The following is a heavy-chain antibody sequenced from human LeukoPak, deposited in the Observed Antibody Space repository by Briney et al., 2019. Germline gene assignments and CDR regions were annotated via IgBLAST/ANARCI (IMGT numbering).Heavy chain of an antibody. CDR1: GYTFTSHD. J-gene: IGHJ4*02. CDR3: ARRNTAMIAGLDY. Sequence: ASVKVSCKDSGYTFTSHDINWVRQATGQGLEWMGWMNPNSGNTAYAQKFQGRVTMTRNTSISTAFMELSGLRSEDTAVYFCARRNTAMIAGLDYWGQGSLVTVSS. CDR2: MNPNSGNT. V-gene: IGHV1-8*01. D-gene: IGHD5-18*01.